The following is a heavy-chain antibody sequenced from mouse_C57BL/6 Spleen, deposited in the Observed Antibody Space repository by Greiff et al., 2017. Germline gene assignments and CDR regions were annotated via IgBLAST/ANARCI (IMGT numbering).Heavy chain of an antibody. V-gene: IGHV1-54*01. J-gene: IGHJ4*01. D-gene: IGHD2-4*01. CDR3: ARSGYDYHERAMDY. CDR2: INPGSGGT. CDR1: GYAFTNYL. Sequence: QVQLQQSGAELVRPGTSVKVSCKASGYAFTNYLIEWVKQRPGQGLEWIGVINPGSGGTNYNEKFKGKATLTADKSSSTAYLQLSSLTSEDSAVYFCARSGYDYHERAMDYWGQGTSVTVSS.